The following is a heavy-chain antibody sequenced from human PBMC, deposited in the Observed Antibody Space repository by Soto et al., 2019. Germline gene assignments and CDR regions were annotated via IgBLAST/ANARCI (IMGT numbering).Heavy chain of an antibody. J-gene: IGHJ4*02. CDR1: GYTFTSYA. Sequence: GASVKVSCKASGYTFTSYAMHWVRQAPGQRLEWMGWINAGNGNTKYSQKFQGRVTITRDTSASTAYMELSSLRSEDTAVYYCARDSGIPATRLNQRQSGEMGYWGQGTLVTVSS. CDR2: INAGNGNT. CDR3: ARDSGIPATRLNQRQSGEMGY. V-gene: IGHV1-3*01. D-gene: IGHD3-16*01.